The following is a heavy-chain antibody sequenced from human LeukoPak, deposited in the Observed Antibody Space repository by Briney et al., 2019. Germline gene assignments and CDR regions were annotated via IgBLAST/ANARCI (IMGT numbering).Heavy chain of an antibody. D-gene: IGHD6-13*01. CDR2: ISSSSSTI. Sequence: GGSLRLSCAASGFTFSSYSMNWVRQAPGKGLEWVSYISSSSSTIYYADSVKGRFTISRDNAKNSLYLQMNSLRAEDTAVYYCAKAGAAAGTYYFDYWGQGTLVTVSS. CDR1: GFTFSSYS. CDR3: AKAGAAAGTYYFDY. V-gene: IGHV3-48*01. J-gene: IGHJ4*02.